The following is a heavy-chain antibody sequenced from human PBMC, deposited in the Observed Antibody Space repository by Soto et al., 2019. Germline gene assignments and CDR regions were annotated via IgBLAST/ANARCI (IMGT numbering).Heavy chain of an antibody. D-gene: IGHD5-12*01. Sequence: QVQLVQSGAEVKKPGSSVKVSCKASGGTFSSYAISWVRQAPGQGLEWMGGIIPIFGTANYAQKFQGRVTIXXDXSXXTAYMELSSLRSEDTAVYYCARGRPVATIPDYFDYWGQGTLVTVSS. J-gene: IGHJ4*02. CDR2: IIPIFGTA. CDR1: GGTFSSYA. CDR3: ARGRPVATIPDYFDY. V-gene: IGHV1-69*12.